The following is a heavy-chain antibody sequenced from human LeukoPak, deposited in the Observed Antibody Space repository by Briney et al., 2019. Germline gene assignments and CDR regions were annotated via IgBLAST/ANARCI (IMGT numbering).Heavy chain of an antibody. CDR3: VRGAGSGYEAWFDP. D-gene: IGHD5-12*01. V-gene: IGHV4-61*05. J-gene: IGHJ5*02. Sequence: SETLSLTCTVSGGSISSSSYYWGWIRQPPGKGLEWIGYIWYSGSTNYNPSLKSRLTISVDTTKNQFSLKLSSVTAADTAVYYCVRGAGSGYEAWFDPWGQGTLVTVSS. CDR2: IWYSGST. CDR1: GGSISSSSYY.